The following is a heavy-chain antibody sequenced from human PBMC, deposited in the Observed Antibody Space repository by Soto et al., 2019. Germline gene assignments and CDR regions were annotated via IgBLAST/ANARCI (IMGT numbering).Heavy chain of an antibody. CDR3: ARVRGGGPFDD. CDR1: GGSISSGGYY. D-gene: IGHD1-26*01. V-gene: IGHV4-31*03. J-gene: IGHJ4*02. Sequence: QVQLQESGPGLVKPSQTLSLTCTVSGGSISSGGYYWSWIRPHPGKGLEWIGYIYYSGSTYYNPSLKSRVTISVDTYKNQLYMKLSSVTAADTAVYYCARVRGGGPFDDWGQGTLVTVSS. CDR2: IYYSGST.